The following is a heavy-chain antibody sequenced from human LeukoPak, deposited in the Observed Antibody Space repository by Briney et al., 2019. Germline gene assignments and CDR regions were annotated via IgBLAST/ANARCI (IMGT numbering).Heavy chain of an antibody. D-gene: IGHD2-2*01. V-gene: IGHV3-48*03. CDR3: ARVTSYLHYFEN. CDR1: GFTFSMYE. Sequence: GGSLRLSCAASGFTFSMYEMNWVRQAPGKGLEWVSYISSSGSTIYYADSVKGRFTISRDNAKKSLSLQMNSLRAEDTAVYYCARVTSYLHYFENWGQGTLVIVTS. CDR2: ISSSGSTI. J-gene: IGHJ4*02.